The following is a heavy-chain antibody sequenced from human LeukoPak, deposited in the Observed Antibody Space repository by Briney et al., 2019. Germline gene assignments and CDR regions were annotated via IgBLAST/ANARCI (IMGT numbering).Heavy chain of an antibody. CDR2: INHSGST. CDR3: ARHGHSGSSWLNWFDP. J-gene: IGHJ5*02. Sequence: SETLSLTCAVYGXSFSGYYWSWIRQPPGKGLEWIGEINHSGSTNYNPSLKSRVTISADTSKNQFSLRLSSVTAADTAVYYCARHGHSGSSWLNWFDPWGQGTLVTVSS. CDR1: GXSFSGYY. V-gene: IGHV4-34*01. D-gene: IGHD6-13*01.